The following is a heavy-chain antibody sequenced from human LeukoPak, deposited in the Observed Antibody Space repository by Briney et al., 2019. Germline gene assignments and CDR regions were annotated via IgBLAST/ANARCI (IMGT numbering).Heavy chain of an antibody. J-gene: IGHJ4*02. D-gene: IGHD3-10*01. CDR3: AKPHGSGTDGVY. Sequence: PGGSLRLSCAASGFIFSDYYMSWIRQAPGKGLEWVSYISSGGSTIYYADSVKGRFTISRDNSKNTLYLQINSLRAEDTAVYYCAKPHGSGTDGVYWGQGTLVTVSS. V-gene: IGHV3-11*04. CDR1: GFIFSDYY. CDR2: ISSGGSTI.